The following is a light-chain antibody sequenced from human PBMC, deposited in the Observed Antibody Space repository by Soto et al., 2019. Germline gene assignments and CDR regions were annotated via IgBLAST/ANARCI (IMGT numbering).Light chain of an antibody. CDR2: GAS. CDR1: QSVSSNY. V-gene: IGKV3-20*01. Sequence: ENVLTQSPGTLSLSPGERATLSCRASQSVSSNYLAWYQQKPGQAPRLLISGASSRATGIPDRFRGSGSGTDFTLTISGLQSEDFAVYYCHQYNIWPPLLFGGGTKVEIK. J-gene: IGKJ4*01. CDR3: HQYNIWPPLL.